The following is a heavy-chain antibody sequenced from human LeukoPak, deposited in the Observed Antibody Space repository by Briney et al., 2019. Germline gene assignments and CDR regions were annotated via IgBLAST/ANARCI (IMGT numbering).Heavy chain of an antibody. Sequence: SETLSLTCAVYGGSFSGYYWSWIRQPPGKGPEWIGEINHSGSTNYNPSLKSRVTISVVTSKNQFSLKLSSVTAADTAVYYCARGVVRYDFWSGSHLFDPWGQGTLVTVSS. D-gene: IGHD3-3*01. V-gene: IGHV4-34*01. J-gene: IGHJ5*02. CDR3: ARGVVRYDFWSGSHLFDP. CDR1: GGSFSGYY. CDR2: INHSGST.